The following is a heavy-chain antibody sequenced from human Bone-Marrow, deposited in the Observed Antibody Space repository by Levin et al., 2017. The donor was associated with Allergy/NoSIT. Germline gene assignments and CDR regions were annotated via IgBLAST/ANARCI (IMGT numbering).Heavy chain of an antibody. V-gene: IGHV5-51*01. CDR3: ARQRSSHDAFDI. CDR2: MYPDDGDI. D-gene: IGHD2-2*01. Sequence: GESLKISCKASGYIFTTYWMGWVRQMPGKGLEWIGIMYPDDGDIRYSPSFQGQVTISADKSTTTAYLQWRSLKASDSAMYYCARQRSSHDAFDIWGQGTMVTVSS. CDR1: GYIFTTYW. J-gene: IGHJ3*02.